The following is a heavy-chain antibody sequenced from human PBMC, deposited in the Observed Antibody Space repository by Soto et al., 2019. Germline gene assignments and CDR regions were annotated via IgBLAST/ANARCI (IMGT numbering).Heavy chain of an antibody. J-gene: IGHJ3*02. CDR3: ARDPVVAAFYDALDI. CDR2: ISYDGSNK. CDR1: GVSFSVFA. V-gene: IGHV3-30-3*01. Sequence: MRRSCGGDGVSFSVFAVSLFSKAPGKWLEWVAVISYDGSNKNYADNEKVRITISRDNTKNTLYLQMNSVRAEDKAVYYCARDPVVAAFYDALDIWGQGKMVTV. D-gene: IGHD2-15*01.